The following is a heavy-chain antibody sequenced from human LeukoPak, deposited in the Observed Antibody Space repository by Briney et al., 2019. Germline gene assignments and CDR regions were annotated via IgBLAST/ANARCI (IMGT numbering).Heavy chain of an antibody. CDR2: IYYSGST. CDR3: SRSRVSPNSWYFDY. V-gene: IGHV4-31*03. Sequence: SETLSLTCTVSGGSISSGGYYWSWIRQHPGKGLEWIGYIYYSGSTYYNPSLKSRVTMSVDTSKNQFSLKLSSVTAADTAVYYCSRSRVSPNSWYFDYWGQGTLVTVSS. D-gene: IGHD2-8*01. J-gene: IGHJ4*02. CDR1: GGSISSGGYY.